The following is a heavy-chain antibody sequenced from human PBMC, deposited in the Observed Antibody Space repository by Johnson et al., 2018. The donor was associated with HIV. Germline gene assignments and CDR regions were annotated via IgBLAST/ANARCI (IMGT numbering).Heavy chain of an antibody. CDR3: ARGGSMGGSGFLAVDI. V-gene: IGHV3-13*01. J-gene: IGHJ3*02. Sequence: EVQLVESGGGLVQPGGSLRLSCAASGFSFSDYDMHWVRQLTGKSLEWVSAIGTAGDTFYPGSVKGRFTISRENPKNSLYLQMNSLRAGDTAIYYCARGGSMGGSGFLAVDIWGQGTMVTVSS. CDR1: GFSFSDYD. D-gene: IGHD2-15*01. CDR2: IGTAGDT.